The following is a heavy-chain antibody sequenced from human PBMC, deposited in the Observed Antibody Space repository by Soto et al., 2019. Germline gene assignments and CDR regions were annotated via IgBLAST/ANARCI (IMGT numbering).Heavy chain of an antibody. V-gene: IGHV4-59*01. CDR3: ARVKSLGIDY. J-gene: IGHJ4*02. CDR2: IYYSGST. Sequence: SETLSLTCTVSGGSISSYYWSWIRQPPGKGLEWIGYIYYSGSTNYNPSLKSRVTISVDTSKNQFSLKLSSVTAADTAVYYCARVKSLGIDYWGQGTLVTVSS. CDR1: GGSISSYY. D-gene: IGHD7-27*01.